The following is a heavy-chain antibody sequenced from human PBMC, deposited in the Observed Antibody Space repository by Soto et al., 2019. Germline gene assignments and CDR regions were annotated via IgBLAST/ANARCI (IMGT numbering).Heavy chain of an antibody. J-gene: IGHJ5*02. CDR1: GGSVSSNSAA. Sequence: SQTLSLTCAFSGGSVSSNSAAWNWIRQSPSRGLEWLGRTYYRSKWYKEYAASVKSRITINPDTSKNQFSLQLNSVSPEDTAVYYCARTVGWLDPWGQGSPVPVYS. CDR3: ARTVGWLDP. CDR2: TYYRSKWYK. D-gene: IGHD1-26*01. V-gene: IGHV6-1*01.